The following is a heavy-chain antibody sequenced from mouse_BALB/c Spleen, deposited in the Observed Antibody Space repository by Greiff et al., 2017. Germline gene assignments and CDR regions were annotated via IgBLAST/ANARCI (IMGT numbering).Heavy chain of an antibody. V-gene: IGHV1S135*01. CDR2: IDPYNGGT. Sequence: VHVKQSGPELVKPGASVKVSCKASGYAFTSYNMYWVKQSHGKSLEWIGYIDPYNGGTSYNQKFKGKATLTVDKSSSTAYMHLNSLTSEDSAVYYCARTRDYDVFAYWGQGTLVTVSA. CDR3: ARTRDYDVFAY. J-gene: IGHJ3*01. CDR1: GYAFTSYN. D-gene: IGHD2-4*01.